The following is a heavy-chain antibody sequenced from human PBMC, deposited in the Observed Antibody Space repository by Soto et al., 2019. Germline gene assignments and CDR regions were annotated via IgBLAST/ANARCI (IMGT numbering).Heavy chain of an antibody. CDR3: ARALYYDILTGYYSFDY. CDR1: GGTFSSYA. J-gene: IGHJ4*02. Sequence: SVKVSCKASGGTFSSYAISWVRQAPGQGLEWMGGIIPIFGTANYAQKFQGRVTITADESTSTAYMELSSLRSEDTAVYYCARALYYDILTGYYSFDYWGQGTLVTVSS. D-gene: IGHD3-9*01. V-gene: IGHV1-69*13. CDR2: IIPIFGTA.